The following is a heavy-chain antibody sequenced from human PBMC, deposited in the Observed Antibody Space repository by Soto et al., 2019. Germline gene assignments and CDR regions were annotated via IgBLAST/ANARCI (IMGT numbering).Heavy chain of an antibody. Sequence: ASVKVSCKASGYTFTNYYMHWVRRATGQGLEWMGIINPSGGSTSYAQKFQGRVTMTRDTSTSTVYMELSSLRSEDTAVYYCAAEHCSGGSCYSGPHAFDIWGQGTMVTVSS. CDR3: AAEHCSGGSCYSGPHAFDI. CDR1: GYTFTNYY. CDR2: INPSGGST. V-gene: IGHV1-46*01. J-gene: IGHJ3*02. D-gene: IGHD2-15*01.